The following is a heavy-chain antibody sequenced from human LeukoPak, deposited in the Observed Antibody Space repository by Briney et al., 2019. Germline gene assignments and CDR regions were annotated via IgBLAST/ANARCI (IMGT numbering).Heavy chain of an antibody. J-gene: IGHJ5*02. CDR3: ARGIRYFDWFHPPPPYTSTQNWFDP. CDR2: MNPNSGNT. CDR1: GYTFTSYD. Sequence: ASVKVSCKASGYTFTSYDINWVRQATGQGLEWMGWMNPNSGNTGYAQKFQGRVTMTRNTSISTAYMELSSLRSEDTAVYYCARGIRYFDWFHPPPPYTSTQNWFDPWGQGTLVTVSS. V-gene: IGHV1-8*01. D-gene: IGHD3-9*01.